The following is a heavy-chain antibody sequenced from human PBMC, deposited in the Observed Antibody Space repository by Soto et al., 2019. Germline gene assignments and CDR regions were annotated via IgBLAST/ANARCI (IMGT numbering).Heavy chain of an antibody. J-gene: IGHJ6*02. CDR1: SASISSSSYT. V-gene: IGHV4-39*01. CDR3: ARLHGYCISSSCHGHYAMDV. D-gene: IGHD2-2*01. CDR2: IYYSGTT. Sequence: QLQLQESGPGLVKPSETLSLTCTVSSASISSSSYTWGWIRQPPGKGLEWIGSIYYSGTTYYNPSLHSRVTVSVGTSKNRLSLKVTSVTAADTDVYYCARLHGYCISSSCHGHYAMDVWGQGTTVTVSS.